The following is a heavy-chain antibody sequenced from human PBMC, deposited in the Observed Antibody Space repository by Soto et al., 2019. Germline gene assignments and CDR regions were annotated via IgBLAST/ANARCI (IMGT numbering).Heavy chain of an antibody. CDR1: GGSISSGGYY. CDR3: ARDRGTMVRGVREDYYYGMDV. Sequence: PSETLSLTCTVSGGSISSGGYYWSWIRQHPGKGLEWIGYIYYSGSTYYNPSLKSRVTISVDTSKNQFSLKLSSVTAADTAVYYCARDRGTMVRGVREDYYYGMDVWGQGTTVTVSS. CDR2: IYYSGST. V-gene: IGHV4-31*03. D-gene: IGHD3-10*01. J-gene: IGHJ6*02.